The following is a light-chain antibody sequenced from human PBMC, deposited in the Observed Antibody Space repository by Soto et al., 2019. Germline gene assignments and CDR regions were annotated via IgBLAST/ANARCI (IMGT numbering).Light chain of an antibody. CDR2: SNN. Sequence: QFVRPRPPSASGTPERKVPTSCSGSSSTIGVNNVNWYQQHPGTAPKLIIYSNNQRPSGVPDRFSGSKSGTSASLAISGLQAEDEADYYCAAWDDSLNGYVFGTGTKVTVL. J-gene: IGLJ1*01. V-gene: IGLV1-44*01. CDR3: AAWDDSLNGYV. CDR1: SSTIGVNN.